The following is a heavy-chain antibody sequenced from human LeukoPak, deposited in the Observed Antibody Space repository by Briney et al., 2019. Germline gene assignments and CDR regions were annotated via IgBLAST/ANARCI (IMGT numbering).Heavy chain of an antibody. CDR3: ARHEGPGIAVAGTHRGAFDI. D-gene: IGHD6-19*01. Sequence: SETLSLTCTVSGGSISSYYWSWIRQPPGKGLEWIGYIYYCGSTNYNPSLKSRVTISVDTSKNQFSLKLSSVTAADTAVYYCARHEGPGIAVAGTHRGAFDIWGQGTMVTVSS. V-gene: IGHV4-59*08. CDR1: GGSISSYY. CDR2: IYYCGST. J-gene: IGHJ3*02.